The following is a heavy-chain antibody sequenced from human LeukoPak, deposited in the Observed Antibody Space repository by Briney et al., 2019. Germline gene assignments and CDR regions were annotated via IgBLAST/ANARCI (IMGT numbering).Heavy chain of an antibody. J-gene: IGHJ4*02. Sequence: ASVKVSCKASGYTFSDYGVSWARQAPGQGLEWMGRISAYNGNTNYLQKFQGRGTMTTDTSTATAYMELRSLRPSDTAVYFCARGPRYSYDSSILLFDYWGQGTLVTVSS. CDR2: ISAYNGNT. CDR1: GYTFSDYG. D-gene: IGHD3-22*01. V-gene: IGHV1-18*01. CDR3: ARGPRYSYDSSILLFDY.